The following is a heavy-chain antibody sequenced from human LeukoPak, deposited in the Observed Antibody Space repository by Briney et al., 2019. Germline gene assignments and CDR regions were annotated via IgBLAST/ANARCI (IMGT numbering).Heavy chain of an antibody. Sequence: PGGSLRLSCAASGFTFSSYGMHWVRQAPGKGLEWVAFIRYDGSNKYYADSVKGRFTISRDNSKNTLYLQMNSLRAEDTAVYYCAKEFLYYDSSGYLAYWGQGTLVTVSS. CDR3: AKEFLYYDSSGYLAY. J-gene: IGHJ4*02. V-gene: IGHV3-30*02. D-gene: IGHD3-22*01. CDR1: GFTFSSYG. CDR2: IRYDGSNK.